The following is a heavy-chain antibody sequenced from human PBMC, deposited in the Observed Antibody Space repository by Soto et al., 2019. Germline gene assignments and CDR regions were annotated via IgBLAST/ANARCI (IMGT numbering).Heavy chain of an antibody. CDR3: ARAWGGDCYSSDTGYFQH. Sequence: ASVKVSCKASGFTFTSSAMHWVRQAPGKGLEWMGGIIPIFGTANYAQKFQGRVTITADESTSTAYMELSSLRSEDTAVYYCARAWGGDCYSSDTGYFQHLGQGTLVTGSS. CDR2: IIPIFGTA. J-gene: IGHJ1*01. CDR1: GFTFTSSA. V-gene: IGHV1-69*13. D-gene: IGHD2-21*02.